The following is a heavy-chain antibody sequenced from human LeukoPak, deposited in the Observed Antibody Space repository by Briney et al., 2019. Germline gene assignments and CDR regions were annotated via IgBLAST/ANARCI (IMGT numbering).Heavy chain of an antibody. CDR2: ISGTGATT. CDR1: GLSFSSYG. Sequence: GGTLRLSCVASGLSFSSYGMSWVRQTPGKGLEWVSGISGTGATTYYADSVKGRFTISRDNSKNTLYLQMNRLRAEDTAFYYCAKGIAVAGRFDYWGQGPLVTVSS. D-gene: IGHD6-19*01. J-gene: IGHJ4*02. CDR3: AKGIAVAGRFDY. V-gene: IGHV3-23*01.